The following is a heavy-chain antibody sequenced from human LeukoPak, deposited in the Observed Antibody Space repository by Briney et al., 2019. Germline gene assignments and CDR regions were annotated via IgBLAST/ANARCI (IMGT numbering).Heavy chain of an antibody. Sequence: GGSLRLSCAASGFTFSSDAMSWVRQAPGKGLEWVSSITDGGNSAYYADSVKGRFTISRDNSKNTLYLQIYSLRAEDTAVYYCAKDGDWRPAADWGQGTLVTVSS. D-gene: IGHD2-2*01. J-gene: IGHJ4*02. CDR2: ITDGGNSA. CDR1: GFTFSSDA. V-gene: IGHV3-23*01. CDR3: AKDGDWRPAAD.